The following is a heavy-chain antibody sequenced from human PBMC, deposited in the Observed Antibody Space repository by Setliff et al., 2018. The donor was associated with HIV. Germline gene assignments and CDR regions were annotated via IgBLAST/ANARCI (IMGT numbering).Heavy chain of an antibody. J-gene: IGHJ5*02. CDR2: ITASGGA. V-gene: IGHV4-61*09. CDR1: GGSIWGGSYY. CDR3: ARAVVFASGNFWFDP. Sequence: TSETLSLTCTVSGGSIWGGSYYWTWIRQPAGKGLEWIGHITASGGATYNPSVKSRVSISLGSPSSEFSLRLTSVSAADTAVYYCARAVVFASGNFWFDPWGPGALVTVSS. D-gene: IGHD3-3*01.